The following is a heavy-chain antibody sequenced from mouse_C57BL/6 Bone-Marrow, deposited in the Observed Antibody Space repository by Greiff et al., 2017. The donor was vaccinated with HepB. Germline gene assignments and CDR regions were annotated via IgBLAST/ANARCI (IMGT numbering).Heavy chain of an antibody. J-gene: IGHJ1*03. V-gene: IGHV5-16*01. CDR1: GFTFSDYY. CDR3: ARVSFIYYYGTGYFDV. CDR2: INYDGSST. Sequence: EVHLVESEGGLVQPGSSMKLSCTASGFTFSDYYMAWVRQVPEKGLEWVANINYDGSSTYYLDSLKSRFIISRDNAKTILYLQMSSLKSEDTATYYCARVSFIYYYGTGYFDVWGTGTTVTVSS. D-gene: IGHD1-1*01.